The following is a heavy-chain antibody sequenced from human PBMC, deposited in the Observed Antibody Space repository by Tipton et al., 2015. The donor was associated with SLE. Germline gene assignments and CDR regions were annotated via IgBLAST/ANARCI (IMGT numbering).Heavy chain of an antibody. CDR1: GGSITNYY. Sequence: TLSLTCTVSGGSITNYYWSWIRQPPGKGLEWIGYIYYSGSTNYNPPLKSRVTISVDTSKNQFSLKVSSVTAADTAVYYCARDQGKVGIAYWGQGTLVTVSS. D-gene: IGHD1-26*01. CDR2: IYYSGST. CDR3: ARDQGKVGIAY. J-gene: IGHJ4*02. V-gene: IGHV4-59*01.